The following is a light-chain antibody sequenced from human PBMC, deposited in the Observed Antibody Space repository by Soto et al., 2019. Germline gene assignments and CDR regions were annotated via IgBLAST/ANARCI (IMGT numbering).Light chain of an antibody. J-gene: IGKJ3*01. CDR3: QQYDNWPFT. CDR2: GAS. V-gene: IGKV3-15*01. Sequence: EIVMTQSPATLSLSPGERATLSCRASQSVRSNLAWYQQKPGQAPRLLIYGASTRATDIPARFSGSGSGTEFTLTISSLQSEDFAVYHCQQYDNWPFTFGPGTKVDIK. CDR1: QSVRSN.